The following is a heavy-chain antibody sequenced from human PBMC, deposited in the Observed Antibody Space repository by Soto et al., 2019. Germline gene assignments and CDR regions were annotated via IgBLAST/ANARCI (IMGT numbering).Heavy chain of an antibody. J-gene: IGHJ6*02. CDR2: TYYRSKWYN. V-gene: IGHV6-1*01. D-gene: IGHD3-3*01. CDR1: GDSVSSNSAA. CDR3: ARVEVITIFGVVRFYYGMDV. Sequence: PSQTLSLTCAISGDSVSSNSAAWNWIRQSPSRGLEWLGRTYYRSKWYNDYAVSVKSRITINPDTSKNQFSLQLNSVTPEDTAVYYCARVEVITIFGVVRFYYGMDVWGQGXTVTVSS.